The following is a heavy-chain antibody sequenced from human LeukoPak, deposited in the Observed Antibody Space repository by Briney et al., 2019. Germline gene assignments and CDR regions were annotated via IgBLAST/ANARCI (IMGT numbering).Heavy chain of an antibody. Sequence: SGGSLRLSCAASGFTFSSYWMHWVRQAPGKGLVWVSRINSDGSSTSYADSVKGRFTISRDNAKNTLYLQMNSLRAEDTAVCYCARDGRRTAIYYYYYYYMDVWGKGTTVTVSS. CDR1: GFTFSSYW. CDR3: ARDGRRTAIYYYYYYYMDV. V-gene: IGHV3-74*01. J-gene: IGHJ6*03. D-gene: IGHD5-18*01. CDR2: INSDGSST.